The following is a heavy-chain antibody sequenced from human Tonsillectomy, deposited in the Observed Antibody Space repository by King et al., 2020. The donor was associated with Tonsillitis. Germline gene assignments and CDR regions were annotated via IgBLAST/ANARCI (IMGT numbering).Heavy chain of an antibody. CDR2: IRNKPAGYTT. D-gene: IGHD2-15*01. Sequence: VQLVESGGGLVQPGGSLTLSCAASGFTFSAYFMDWVRQTPGKGLEWIGRIRNKPAGYTTEYAASVKGRFTISRDDSRNSLYLQMNSLKSDDTAVYYCTKGDCRGGNCYAGDFRGQGTLVTVSS. CDR1: GFTFSAYF. CDR3: TKGDCRGGNCYAGDF. V-gene: IGHV3-72*01. J-gene: IGHJ4*02.